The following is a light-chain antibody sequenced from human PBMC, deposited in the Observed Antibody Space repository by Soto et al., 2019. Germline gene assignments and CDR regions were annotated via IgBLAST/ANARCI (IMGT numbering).Light chain of an antibody. V-gene: IGKV3-11*01. Sequence: EIVLTQSPATLSLSPGERATPSCRASQSISSFLAWYQQKPGQAHRLLIYGASNRATGIQARFSGSGSGTDFTLTIRSLEPEDFAVYYCKQGSKWPTTLGQGTRLEIK. CDR2: GAS. CDR3: KQGSKWPTT. CDR1: QSISSF. J-gene: IGKJ5*01.